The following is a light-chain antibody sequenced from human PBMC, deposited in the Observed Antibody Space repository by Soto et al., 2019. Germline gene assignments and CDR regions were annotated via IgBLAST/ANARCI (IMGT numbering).Light chain of an antibody. Sequence: QSALTQPASVSGSHGQSITISCTGTSSDVGSYNLVSWYQQHPGKAPKLMIYEGSKRPSGVSNRFSGSKSGNTASLTISGLQAEDEADYYCCSYAGSSTRVVFGGGTKLTVL. CDR3: CSYAGSSTRVV. J-gene: IGLJ2*01. CDR2: EGS. V-gene: IGLV2-23*01. CDR1: SSDVGSYNL.